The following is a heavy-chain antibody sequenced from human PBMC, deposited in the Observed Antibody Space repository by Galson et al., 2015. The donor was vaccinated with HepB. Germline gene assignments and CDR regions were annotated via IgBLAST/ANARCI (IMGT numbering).Heavy chain of an antibody. CDR3: ARARYNVSPPDF. CDR1: GYTFSTYS. V-gene: IGHV1-18*01. J-gene: IGHJ4*02. D-gene: IGHD5/OR15-5a*01. Sequence: SVKVSCKASGYTFSTYSITWVRQAPGQGLEWMGWISPYNGDTDYARKFQGRVTMTTDISTSTAYMDLRSLRSDDTATYYCARARYNVSPPDFWGQGTLVTVSS. CDR2: ISPYNGDT.